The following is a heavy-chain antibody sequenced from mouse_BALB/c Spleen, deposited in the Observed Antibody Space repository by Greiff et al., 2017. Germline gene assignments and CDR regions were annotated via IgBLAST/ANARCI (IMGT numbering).Heavy chain of an antibody. Sequence: EVQLQESGPGLVKPSQSLSLTCTVTGYSITSDYAWNWIRQFPGNKLEWMGYISYSGSTSYNPSLKSRISITRDTSKNQFFLQLNSVTTEDTATYYCARKEYGNYDYAMDYWGQGTSVTVSS. V-gene: IGHV3-2*02. CDR2: ISYSGST. CDR3: ARKEYGNYDYAMDY. D-gene: IGHD2-10*02. J-gene: IGHJ4*01. CDR1: GYSITSDYA.